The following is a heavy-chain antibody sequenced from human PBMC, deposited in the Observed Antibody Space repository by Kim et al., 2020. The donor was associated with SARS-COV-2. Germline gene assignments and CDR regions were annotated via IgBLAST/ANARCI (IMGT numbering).Heavy chain of an antibody. J-gene: IGHJ6*02. CDR3: ARGDYGDYGGVDV. Sequence: CNTSLKSRVTLSVDPTNNQFSLKMISVTAADTAIYYCARGDYGDYGGVDVWGQGTPVTVSS. D-gene: IGHD4-17*01. V-gene: IGHV4-30-2*04.